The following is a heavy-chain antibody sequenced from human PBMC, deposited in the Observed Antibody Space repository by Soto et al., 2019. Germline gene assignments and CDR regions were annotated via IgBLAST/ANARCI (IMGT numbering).Heavy chain of an antibody. J-gene: IGHJ4*02. CDR1: GGSLDSYY. D-gene: IGHD4-17*01. CDR2: IYYSVST. CDR3: AREDYGNYIWYFDN. V-gene: IGHV4-59*13. Sequence: PSETLSLTCTVSGGSLDSYYWSWIRQPPGGRPEWIGYIYYSVSTNYNPSLKSRVTMSLDTSENQFSLKLSSVTAADTAVYYCAREDYGNYIWYFDNWGQGALVTFSS.